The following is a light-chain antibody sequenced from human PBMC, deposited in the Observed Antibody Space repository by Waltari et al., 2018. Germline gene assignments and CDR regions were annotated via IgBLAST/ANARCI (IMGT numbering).Light chain of an antibody. Sequence: DIQMTQSPSSLSASVGDRVTITCRASQSISSYLNLYQQKPGKAPKLLIYAASSLQSVFPSRFSGSGSGTDFTLTISSLQPEDFATYYCQQSYSTPQTFGQGTKVEIK. J-gene: IGKJ1*01. CDR1: QSISSY. CDR3: QQSYSTPQT. CDR2: AAS. V-gene: IGKV1-39*01.